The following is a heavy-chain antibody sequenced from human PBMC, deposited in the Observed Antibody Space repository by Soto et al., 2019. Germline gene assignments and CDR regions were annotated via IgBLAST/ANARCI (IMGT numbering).Heavy chain of an antibody. CDR3: ASSPSATDALDI. V-gene: IGHV1-45*02. Sequence: SVKVSCKASEYTYTYRYLHWVRQAPGQPLEWMGWITPFNGNTNYAQKFQDRVTISGDRSMSTAYMELSSLRSEDTAMYCCASSPSATDALDIWGQGTMVTVSS. D-gene: IGHD6-19*01. J-gene: IGHJ3*02. CDR2: ITPFNGNT. CDR1: EYTYTYRY.